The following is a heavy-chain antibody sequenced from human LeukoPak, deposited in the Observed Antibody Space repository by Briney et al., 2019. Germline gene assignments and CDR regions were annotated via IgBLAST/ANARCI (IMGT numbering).Heavy chain of an antibody. CDR1: GGSFSAYY. D-gene: IGHD1-26*01. CDR3: ARHPTKWELRLSLDY. CDR2: INHSGST. Sequence: SETLSLTCAVYGGSFSAYYWSWIRQPPGKGLEWIGVINHSGSTNYNPSLKSRVVISVDTSKNQFTLNMNSVTAADTAVYYCARHPTKWELRLSLDYWGQGTLVTVSS. J-gene: IGHJ4*02. V-gene: IGHV4-34*01.